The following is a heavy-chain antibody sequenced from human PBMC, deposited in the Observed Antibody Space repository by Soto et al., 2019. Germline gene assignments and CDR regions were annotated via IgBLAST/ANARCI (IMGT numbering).Heavy chain of an antibody. CDR3: ARDFELRGTIFGVVILWMYNWLAT. Sequence: QVQLVQSGTEVKKPGASVKISCKASGYTFNKYYIHWVRQAPGQGLEWMGIINPDGGRTSYAQKSQDRVTMTRDTSTCLVYIELSSLRSDDTAIYYCARDFELRGTIFGVVILWMYNWLATWGQGTLVTVSS. V-gene: IGHV1-46*02. D-gene: IGHD3-3*01. CDR2: INPDGGRT. J-gene: IGHJ5*02. CDR1: GYTFNKYY.